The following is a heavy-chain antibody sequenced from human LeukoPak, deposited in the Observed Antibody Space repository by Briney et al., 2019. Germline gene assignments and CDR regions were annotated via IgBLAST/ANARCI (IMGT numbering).Heavy chain of an antibody. CDR3: ARDPISYYYDSSGYLKFPYYYGMDV. J-gene: IGHJ6*02. D-gene: IGHD3-22*01. CDR2: ISSSSSYI. V-gene: IGHV3-21*01. Sequence: PGGSLRLSCAASGFTFSSYSMNWVGQAPGKGLEWVSSISSSSSYIYYADSVKGRFTISRDNAKNSLYLQMNSLRAEDTAVYYCARDPISYYYDSSGYLKFPYYYGMDVWGQGTTVTVSS. CDR1: GFTFSSYS.